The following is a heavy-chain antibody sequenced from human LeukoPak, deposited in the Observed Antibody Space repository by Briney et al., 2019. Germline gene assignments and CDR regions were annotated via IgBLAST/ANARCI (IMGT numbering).Heavy chain of an antibody. D-gene: IGHD3-16*02. CDR2: ISGSGGST. J-gene: IGHJ4*02. CDR3: AKAVITFGGVIQAYDY. CDR1: GFTFSSYA. Sequence: GGSLRLSCAASGFTFSSYAMSWVRQAPGKGLEWVSAISGSGGSTYYADSVKGRSTISRDNSKNTLYLQMNSLGAEDTAVYYCAKAVITFGGVIQAYDYWGQGTLVTVSS. V-gene: IGHV3-23*01.